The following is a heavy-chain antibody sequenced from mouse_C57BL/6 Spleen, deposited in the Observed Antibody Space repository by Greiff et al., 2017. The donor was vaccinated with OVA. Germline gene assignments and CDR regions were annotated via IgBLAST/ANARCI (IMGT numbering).Heavy chain of an antibody. CDR2: ISSGGSYT. V-gene: IGHV5-6*01. CDR1: GFTFSSYG. D-gene: IGHD4-1*01. CDR3: AMEVTGTGYAMDY. J-gene: IGHJ4*01. Sequence: EVMLVESGGDLVKPGGSLKLSCAASGFTFSSYGMSWVRQTPDKRLEWVATISSGGSYTYYPDSVKGRFTISRDNATNTLYLQMSSLKSEDTAMYYCAMEVTGTGYAMDYWGQGTSVTVSS.